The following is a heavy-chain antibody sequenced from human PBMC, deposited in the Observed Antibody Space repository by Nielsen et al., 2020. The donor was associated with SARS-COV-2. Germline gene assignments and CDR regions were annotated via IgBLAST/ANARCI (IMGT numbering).Heavy chain of an antibody. CDR3: ASAPSRRVAHDAFDF. Sequence: SETLSLTCTVSGGSVSSRTYYWTWIRQPPGQGLEWIGYISYSGSSNSNPSLKSRVTTSVDTSKNQFSLKLSSVTAADTAVYYCASAPSRRVAHDAFDFWGQGTMVTVSS. D-gene: IGHD2-21*01. CDR2: ISYSGSS. CDR1: GGSVSSRTYY. J-gene: IGHJ3*01. V-gene: IGHV4-61*01.